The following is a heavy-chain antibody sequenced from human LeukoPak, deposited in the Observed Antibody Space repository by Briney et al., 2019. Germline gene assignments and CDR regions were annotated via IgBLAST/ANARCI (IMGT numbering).Heavy chain of an antibody. CDR1: GGSISSGDYY. D-gene: IGHD3-10*01. J-gene: IGHJ6*04. CDR2: IYYSGST. Sequence: SQTLSLTCTVSGGSISSGDYYWSWIRQPPGKDLEWIGYIYYSGSTYYNPSLKSRVTISVDTSKNQFSLKLSSVTAADTAVYYCARGDDYYGSVYGMDVWGKGTTVTVSS. CDR3: ARGDDYYGSVYGMDV. V-gene: IGHV4-30-4*01.